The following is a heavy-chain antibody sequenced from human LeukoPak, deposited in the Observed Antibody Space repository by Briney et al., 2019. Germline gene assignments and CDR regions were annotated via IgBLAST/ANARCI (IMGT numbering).Heavy chain of an antibody. V-gene: IGHV3-49*03. Sequence: GGSLRLSCTASGFTFGDYAMSWIRQAPGKGLEWVGFIRSKAYGETADYAASVKGRFTISRDDSKAIAYLQMNSLKTEDTAVYHCTRDRGTYNLYDYWGQGTLVTVSS. CDR2: IRSKAYGETA. D-gene: IGHD1-26*01. CDR3: TRDRGTYNLYDY. CDR1: GFTFGDYA. J-gene: IGHJ4*02.